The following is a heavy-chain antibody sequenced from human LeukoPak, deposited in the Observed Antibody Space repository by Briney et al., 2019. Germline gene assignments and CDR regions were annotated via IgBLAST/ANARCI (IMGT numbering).Heavy chain of an antibody. CDR2: IIPIFGTP. Sequence: ASVKVSCKASGGTFSNYAFNWVRQAPGQGLEWMGGIIPIFGTPNYAQKFQGRLTITADESTSTAYMELSSPRSADTALYYCARDTRIAAAEYSFDLWGQGTLVTVSS. J-gene: IGHJ4*02. CDR3: ARDTRIAAAEYSFDL. D-gene: IGHD6-13*01. V-gene: IGHV1-69*13. CDR1: GGTFSNYA.